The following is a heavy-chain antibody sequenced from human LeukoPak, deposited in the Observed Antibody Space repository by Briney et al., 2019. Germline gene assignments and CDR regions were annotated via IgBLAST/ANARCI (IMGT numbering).Heavy chain of an antibody. D-gene: IGHD3-22*01. CDR3: ARDISQFAYDSSGYVDY. CDR2: IIPILGIA. J-gene: IGHJ4*02. V-gene: IGHV1-69*10. Sequence: SVKVSCKASGGTFSSYAISWVRQAPGQGLEWMGGIIPILGIANYAQKFQGRVTITADKSTSTAYMELSSLRSEDTAVYYCARDISQFAYDSSGYVDYWGQGTLVTVSS. CDR1: GGTFSSYA.